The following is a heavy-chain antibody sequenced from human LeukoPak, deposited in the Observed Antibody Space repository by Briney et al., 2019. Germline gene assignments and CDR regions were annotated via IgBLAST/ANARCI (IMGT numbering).Heavy chain of an antibody. J-gene: IGHJ4*02. D-gene: IGHD5-24*01. CDR1: GYTFTSYG. V-gene: IGHV1-18*01. Sequence: ASVKASCKASGYTFTSYGISWVRQAPGQELEWMGWISAYNGNTNYAQKLLGRVTMTTDTSTSTAYMELRSLRSDDTAVYYCARDRRDGYRDYWGQGTLVTVSS. CDR3: ARDRRDGYRDY. CDR2: ISAYNGNT.